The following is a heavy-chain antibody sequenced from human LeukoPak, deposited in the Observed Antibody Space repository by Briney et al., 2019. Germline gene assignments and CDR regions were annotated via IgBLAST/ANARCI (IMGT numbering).Heavy chain of an antibody. Sequence: GGSLRLSCAASGFTFSSFSMNWVRQAPGKGLEWVSYISYTGTIHYADSVKGRFTISRANADNSLYLQMNSLTAEDTAVYYCARDPHALDYWGQGTLVTVSS. CDR3: ARDPHALDY. CDR2: ISYTGTI. V-gene: IGHV3-48*04. J-gene: IGHJ4*02. CDR1: GFTFSSFS.